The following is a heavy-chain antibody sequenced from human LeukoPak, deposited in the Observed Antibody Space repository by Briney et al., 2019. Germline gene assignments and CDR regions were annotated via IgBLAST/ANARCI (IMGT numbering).Heavy chain of an antibody. CDR1: GGSISSGGYY. J-gene: IGHJ4*02. V-gene: IGHV4-31*03. Sequence: SETLSLTCTVSGGSISSGGYYWSWIRQHPGKGLEWIGYIYYSGSTYYNPSLKSRVTISVDTSKNQFSLKLSSVTAADTAVYYCARRALGDHLYYWGQGTLVTVSS. D-gene: IGHD4-17*01. CDR3: ARRALGDHLYY. CDR2: IYYSGST.